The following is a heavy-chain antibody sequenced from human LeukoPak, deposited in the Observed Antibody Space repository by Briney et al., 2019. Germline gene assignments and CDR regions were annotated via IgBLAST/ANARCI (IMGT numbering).Heavy chain of an antibody. CDR1: GFTFSSYD. Sequence: RGSLRLSCAASGFTFSSYDMHWVRQATGKGLEWVSAIGTAGDTYYPGSVKGRFTISRDNSKNTLYLQMNSLRAEDTAVYYCAKDQYGGNSSPWGQGTLVTVSS. J-gene: IGHJ5*02. CDR3: AKDQYGGNSSP. CDR2: IGTAGDT. V-gene: IGHV3-13*01. D-gene: IGHD4-23*01.